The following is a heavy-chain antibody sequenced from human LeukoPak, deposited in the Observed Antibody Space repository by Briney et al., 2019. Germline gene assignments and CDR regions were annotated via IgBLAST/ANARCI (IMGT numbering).Heavy chain of an antibody. D-gene: IGHD3-9*01. J-gene: IGHJ5*01. V-gene: IGHV3-23*01. CDR2: VTGSGGST. CDR3: AKWSESDILTGYYVFDF. Sequence: GGSLTLSCVASGFTFSNYAMSWVRQAPGKRLAWVSAVTGSGGSTYYADSVKGRFTISRDKSRNKLFLQMNSLRAEDTAVYFYAKWSESDILTGYYVFDFWGQGTLVTVSS. CDR1: GFTFSNYA.